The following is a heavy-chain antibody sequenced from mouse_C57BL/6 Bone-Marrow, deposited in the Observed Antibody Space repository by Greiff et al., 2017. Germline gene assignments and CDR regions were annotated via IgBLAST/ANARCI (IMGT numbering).Heavy chain of an antibody. CDR2: IWSGGST. D-gene: IGHD1-1*01. V-gene: IGHV2-2*01. Sequence: QVQLQQSGPGLVQPSQSLSITCTVSGFSLTSYGVHWVRQSPGKGLEWLGVIWSGGSTDYNAAFISRLSISKDNSKGQVFCKMNSLQADDTAMYYCARSYTTEYFDVWGTGTTVTVSS. J-gene: IGHJ1*03. CDR1: GFSLTSYG. CDR3: ARSYTTEYFDV.